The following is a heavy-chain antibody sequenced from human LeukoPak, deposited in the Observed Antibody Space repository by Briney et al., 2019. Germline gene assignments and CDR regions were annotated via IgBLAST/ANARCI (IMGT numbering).Heavy chain of an antibody. V-gene: IGHV4-39*07. Sequence: SETLSLTCTVSGGSISSSSYYWGWIRQPPGKGLEWIGSIYYSGSTYYNPSLKSRVTISVDTSKNQFSLKLSSVTAADTAVYYRARDQEGIVVVPAAIAPTYYYYMDVWGKGTTVTVSS. CDR2: IYYSGST. CDR1: GGSISSSSYY. D-gene: IGHD2-2*02. CDR3: ARDQEGIVVVPAAIAPTYYYYMDV. J-gene: IGHJ6*03.